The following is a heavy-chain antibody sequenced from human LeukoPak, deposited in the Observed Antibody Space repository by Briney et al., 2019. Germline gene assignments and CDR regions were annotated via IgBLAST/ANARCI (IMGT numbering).Heavy chain of an antibody. J-gene: IGHJ6*03. V-gene: IGHV1-69*05. Sequence: SVKVSCKASGGTFSSFAISWVRQAPGQGLEWMGGIIPIFGAANYAQKFQGRVTITTDESTSTAYMELSSLRSEDTAVYYCASGTTYYYGSGRGYYMDVWGKGTTVTVSS. D-gene: IGHD3-10*01. CDR2: IIPIFGAA. CDR3: ASGTTYYYGSGRGYYMDV. CDR1: GGTFSSFA.